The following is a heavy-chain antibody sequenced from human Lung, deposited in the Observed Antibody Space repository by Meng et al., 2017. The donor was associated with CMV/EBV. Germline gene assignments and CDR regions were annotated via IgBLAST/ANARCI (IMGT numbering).Heavy chain of an antibody. Sequence: SQTXSLTXAVYGGSFSGYYWSWIRQPPGKGLEWIGEINHSGSTNYNPSLKSRVTISVDTSKNQFSLKLSSVTAADTAVHYCARRGDHIVVVPAAISTRKQGYGMDVWGQGTTVTVPS. CDR2: INHSGST. CDR1: GGSFSGYY. J-gene: IGHJ6*02. CDR3: ARRGDHIVVVPAAISTRKQGYGMDV. V-gene: IGHV4-34*01. D-gene: IGHD2-2*01.